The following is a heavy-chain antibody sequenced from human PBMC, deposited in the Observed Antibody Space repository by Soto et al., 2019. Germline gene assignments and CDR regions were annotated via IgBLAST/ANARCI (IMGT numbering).Heavy chain of an antibody. V-gene: IGHV4-39*01. CDR1: GGSISSSSYY. D-gene: IGHD5-12*01. CDR2: IYYSGST. J-gene: IGHJ6*03. CDR3: ARRNVDIVATLRGIDYYYYYMDV. Sequence: QLQLQESGPGLVKPSETLSLTCTVSGGSISSSSYYWGWIRQPPGKGLEWIGSIYYSGSTYDNPSLKSRVTIAVDTSKNQFSLKLSSVTAADTAVYYCARRNVDIVATLRGIDYYYYYMDVWGKGTTVTVSS.